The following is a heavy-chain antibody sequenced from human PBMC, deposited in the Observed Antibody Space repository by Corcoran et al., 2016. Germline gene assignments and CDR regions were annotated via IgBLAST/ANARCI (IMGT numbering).Heavy chain of an antibody. CDR2: IWYAGSNK. CDR3: ARDGVFDY. Sequence: QVQLVESGGGVVQPGRSLRLSCAASGFTFSSYGLHWVRQAPGKGLAWVAVIWYAGSNKYYADSVKGRFTISRGNSKNTLYLQMNSLRAEDTAVYYCARDGVFDYWGQGSLVTGSS. CDR1: GFTFSSYG. J-gene: IGHJ4*02. V-gene: IGHV3-33*01. D-gene: IGHD3-10*01.